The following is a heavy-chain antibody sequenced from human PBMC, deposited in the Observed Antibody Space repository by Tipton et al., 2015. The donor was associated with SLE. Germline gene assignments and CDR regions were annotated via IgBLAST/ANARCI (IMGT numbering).Heavy chain of an antibody. V-gene: IGHV4-4*07. CDR2: IYTSGST. CDR1: GGSISSYY. J-gene: IGHJ3*02. D-gene: IGHD5-24*01. CDR3: ARGPRWLQMEGDAFDI. Sequence: LRLSCTVSGGSISSYYWSWIRQPAGKGLEWIGRIYTSGSTNYNPSLKSRVTMSVDTSKNQFSLKLSSVTAADTAVYYCARGPRWLQMEGDAFDIWGQGTMVTASS.